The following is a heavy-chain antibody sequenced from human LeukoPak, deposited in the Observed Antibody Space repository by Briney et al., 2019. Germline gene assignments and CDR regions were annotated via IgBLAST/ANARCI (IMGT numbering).Heavy chain of an antibody. J-gene: IGHJ4*02. Sequence: PSETLSLTCTVSGGSISSYYWSWTRQPPGKGLEWIGYIYYSGSTNYNPSLKSRVTISVDTSKNQFSLKLSSVTAADTAVYYCARGPPVGASPSTFDYWGQGTLVTVSS. D-gene: IGHD1-26*01. CDR2: IYYSGST. CDR3: ARGPPVGASPSTFDY. V-gene: IGHV4-59*01. CDR1: GGSISSYY.